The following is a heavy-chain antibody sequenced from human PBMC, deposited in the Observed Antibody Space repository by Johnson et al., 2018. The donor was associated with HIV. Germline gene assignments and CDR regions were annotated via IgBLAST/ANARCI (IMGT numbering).Heavy chain of an antibody. Sequence: VQLVESGGGLVQPGGSLRLSCAVSGFTVSTNYMSWVRQTPGKGLEWVSVIYSGGSGGSTYYVDSVKGRFTISRDNSKNTLYLQMNSLRAEDTAVYYCARWVMVRGREGFDVWGQGTMVTVSS. CDR3: ARWVMVRGREGFDV. CDR2: IYSGGSGGST. D-gene: IGHD3-10*01. V-gene: IGHV3-66*01. J-gene: IGHJ3*01. CDR1: GFTVSTNY.